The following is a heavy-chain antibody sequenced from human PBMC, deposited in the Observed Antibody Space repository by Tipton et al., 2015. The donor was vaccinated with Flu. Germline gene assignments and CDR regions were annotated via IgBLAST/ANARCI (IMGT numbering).Heavy chain of an antibody. V-gene: IGHV4-4*07. CDR1: GGSISSYY. Sequence: TLSLTCTVSGGSISSYYWSWIRQPPGKGLEWIGRIYTSGSTNYNPSLKSRVTMSVDTSKNQFSLKLSSVTAADTAVYYCARHLPGIAVAGTIWFDPWGQGTLVTVSS. D-gene: IGHD6-19*01. J-gene: IGHJ5*02. CDR3: ARHLPGIAVAGTIWFDP. CDR2: IYTSGST.